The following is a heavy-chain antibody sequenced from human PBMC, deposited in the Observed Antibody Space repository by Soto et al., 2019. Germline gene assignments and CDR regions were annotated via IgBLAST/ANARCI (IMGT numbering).Heavy chain of an antibody. V-gene: IGHV3-23*01. Sequence: GSLRLSCAASGFTFSSTDMTWVRQAPGKGLEWVSTIDGSGGTTYYADSVKGRFTISRDNSINTVFLQMNSLRADDTALYFCAKNSGWFNTWGQGALVTVSS. CDR1: GFTFSSTD. J-gene: IGHJ5*02. D-gene: IGHD3-10*01. CDR2: IDGSGGTT. CDR3: AKNSGWFNT.